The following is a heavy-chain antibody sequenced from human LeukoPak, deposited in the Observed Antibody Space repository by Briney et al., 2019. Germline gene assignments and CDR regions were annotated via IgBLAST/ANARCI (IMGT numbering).Heavy chain of an antibody. J-gene: IGHJ4*02. V-gene: IGHV1-2*06. CDR1: GYTFTGYY. D-gene: IGHD6-13*01. CDR3: ASVAAAGTGSIDY. CDR2: INPNSGGT. Sequence: ASVKVSCKASGYTFTGYYMHCVRQAPGQGLEWMGRINPNSGGTNYAQKFQGRVTMTRDTSISTAYMELSRLRSDDTAVYYCASVAAAGTGSIDYWGQGTLVTVSS.